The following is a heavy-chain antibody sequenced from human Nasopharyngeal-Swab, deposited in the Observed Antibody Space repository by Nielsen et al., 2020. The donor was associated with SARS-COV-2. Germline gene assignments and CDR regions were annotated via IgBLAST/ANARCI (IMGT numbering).Heavy chain of an antibody. Sequence: GESLKISCVASGFIFSHYGMQWIRQAPGKGLEWISDISSSGSITHYADSMKGRFTISRDNAKKSLYLQMNSLRAEDTAVYYCARGVETIHHWGQGSLVTVSS. CDR2: ISSSGSIT. V-gene: IGHV3-11*04. CDR3: ARGVETIHH. J-gene: IGHJ1*01. D-gene: IGHD5-24*01. CDR1: GFIFSHYG.